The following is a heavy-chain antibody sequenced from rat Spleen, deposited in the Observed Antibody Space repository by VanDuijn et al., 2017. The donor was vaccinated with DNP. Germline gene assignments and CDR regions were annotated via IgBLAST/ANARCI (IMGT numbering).Heavy chain of an antibody. CDR1: GFTFSNYY. CDR2: ISTGGGST. V-gene: IGHV5-27*01. J-gene: IGHJ3*01. D-gene: IGHD1-11*01. CDR3: TTEGGRDTTEGIGAY. Sequence: EVQLVESGGGLVQPGRSLKLSCAASGFTFSNYYMAWVRQAPTKGLEWVAYISTGGGSTYYRDSVKGRFTISRDNAKSTLYLQMDSLRSEDTATYYCTTEGGRDTTEGIGAYWGQGTLVTVSS.